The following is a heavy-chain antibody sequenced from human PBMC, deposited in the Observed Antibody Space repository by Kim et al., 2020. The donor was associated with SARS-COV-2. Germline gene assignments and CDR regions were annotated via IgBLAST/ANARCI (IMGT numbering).Heavy chain of an antibody. CDR1: GGSFSGYY. J-gene: IGHJ6*02. CDR2: INHSGST. D-gene: IGHD3-16*02. CDR3: ARGRRDDYVWGSYRYSSYYYGMDV. Sequence: SETLSLTCAVYGGSFSGYYWSWIRQPPGKGLEWIGEINHSGSTNYNPSLKSRVTISVDTSKNQFSLKLSSVTAADTAVYYCARGRRDDYVWGSYRYSSYYYGMDVWGQGTTVTVSS. V-gene: IGHV4-34*01.